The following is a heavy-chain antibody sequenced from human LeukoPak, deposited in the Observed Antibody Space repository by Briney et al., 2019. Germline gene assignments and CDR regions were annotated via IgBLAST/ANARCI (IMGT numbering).Heavy chain of an antibody. CDR1: GFTFSDYY. J-gene: IGHJ4*02. Sequence: PGGSLRLSCAASGFTFSDYYMSWIRQAPGKGLEWVSYISSSGSTIYYADSVKGRFTISRDNAKNSLNLQMNSLRAEDTAVYYCARGDIVVVVAATVFDYWGQGTLVTVSS. CDR3: ARGDIVVVVAATVFDY. D-gene: IGHD2-15*01. V-gene: IGHV3-11*01. CDR2: ISSSGSTI.